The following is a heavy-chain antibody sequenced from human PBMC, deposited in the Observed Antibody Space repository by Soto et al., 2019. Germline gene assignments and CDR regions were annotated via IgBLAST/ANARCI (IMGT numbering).Heavy chain of an antibody. CDR3: AREGPAPYYYYGMDV. Sequence: ASVTVSCKASGYTFTSYAISWVRQAPGQGLEWMGWISAYNGNTNYAQNLQGRVTMTADTSTSTTHMELRSLRSDDTAVYYCAREGPAPYYYYGMDVWGQGTTVTVSS. J-gene: IGHJ6*02. CDR1: GYTFTSYA. CDR2: ISAYNGNT. V-gene: IGHV1-18*01.